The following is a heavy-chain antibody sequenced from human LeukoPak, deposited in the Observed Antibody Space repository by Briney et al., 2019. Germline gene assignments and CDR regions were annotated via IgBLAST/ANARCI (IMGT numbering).Heavy chain of an antibody. J-gene: IGHJ4*02. V-gene: IGHV3-23*01. D-gene: IGHD3-22*01. CDR1: GFTFRNYW. CDR3: AKGSVVVIV. CDR2: ISGSGGST. Sequence: PGGSLRLSCAASGFTFRNYWMHWVRQAPGKGLEWVSAISGSGGSTYYADSVKGRFTISRDNSKNTLYLQMNSLRAEDTAVYYCAKGSVVVIVGGQGTLVTVSS.